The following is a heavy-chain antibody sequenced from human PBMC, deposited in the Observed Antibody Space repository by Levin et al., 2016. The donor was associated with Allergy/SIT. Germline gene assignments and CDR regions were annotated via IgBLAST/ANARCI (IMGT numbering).Heavy chain of an antibody. CDR2: IIPIFGTA. D-gene: IGHD5-12*01. Sequence: SVKVSCKASGGTFSSYAISWVRQAPGQGLEWMGGIIPIFGTANYAQKFQGRVTITADESTSTAYMELSSLRSEDTAVYYCARWRGYDLNYYYYGMDVWGQGTTVTVSS. V-gene: IGHV1-69*13. J-gene: IGHJ6*02. CDR1: GGTFSSYA. CDR3: ARWRGYDLNYYYYGMDV.